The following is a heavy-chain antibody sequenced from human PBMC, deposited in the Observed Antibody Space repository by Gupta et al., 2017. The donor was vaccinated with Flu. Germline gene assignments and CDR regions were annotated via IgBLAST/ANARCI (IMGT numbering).Heavy chain of an antibody. D-gene: IGHD6-6*01. V-gene: IGHV3-21*01. CDR2: IDGSSSYI. J-gene: IGHJ4*02. CDR3: ARGSITARQGFDY. Sequence: RQGPGKGLEWVSSIDGSSSYIYYADSLKGRFTISRDNAKNSLYLQMNSLRAEDTAVYYCARGSITARQGFDYWGQGTLVTVSS.